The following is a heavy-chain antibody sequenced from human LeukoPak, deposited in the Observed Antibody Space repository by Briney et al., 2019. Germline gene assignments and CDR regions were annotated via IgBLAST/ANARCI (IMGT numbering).Heavy chain of an antibody. D-gene: IGHD6-13*01. CDR2: LYSVGDT. CDR3: AGTKNIAAAGRLDY. CDR1: GFTVSTNY. V-gene: IGHV3-53*01. Sequence: GGSLRLSCAASGFTVSTNYMNWVRQAPGKGLEWVSVLYSVGDTYYGDSVKGRFTISRDNSKNTLYLQMNSLRADDTAVYYCAGTKNIAAAGRLDYWGQGTLVTVSS. J-gene: IGHJ4*02.